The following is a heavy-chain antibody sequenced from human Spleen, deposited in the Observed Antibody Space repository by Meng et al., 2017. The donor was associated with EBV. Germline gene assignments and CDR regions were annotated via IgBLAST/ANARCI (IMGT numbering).Heavy chain of an antibody. D-gene: IGHD3-3*02. CDR1: GCSFTGYH. V-gene: IGHV4-34*02. CDR2: VSHSGGS. J-gene: IGHJ4*02. CDR3: ARGTIRGNRRYMEYYHY. Sequence: LQQGGAGMLSALGTLSPTWALSGCSFTGYHWGWIRQPPGKGLEWIGEVSHSGGSNYNAPLKSRVTISMDTSVNQISLRLDSVTAADTAVYYCARGTIRGNRRYMEYYHYWGQGTLVTVSS.